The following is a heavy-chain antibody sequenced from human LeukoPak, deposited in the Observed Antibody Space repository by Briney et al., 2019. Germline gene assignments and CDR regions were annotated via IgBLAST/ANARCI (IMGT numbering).Heavy chain of an antibody. CDR3: ARVRGARSGYSFDY. CDR2: ISAYNGNT. CDR1: GYTFTSYG. D-gene: IGHD3-22*01. Sequence: GASVKVSCKASGYTFTSYGISWVRQAPGQGLEWMGWISAYNGNTNYAQKFQGRVTMTRDTSISTAYMELSRLRSDDTAVYYCARVRGARSGYSFDYWGQGTLVTVSS. V-gene: IGHV1-18*01. J-gene: IGHJ4*02.